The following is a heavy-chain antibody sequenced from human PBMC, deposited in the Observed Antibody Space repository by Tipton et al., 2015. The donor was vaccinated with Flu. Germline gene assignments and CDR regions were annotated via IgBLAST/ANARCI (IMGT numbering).Heavy chain of an antibody. CDR2: IVRSGTTT. Sequence: GSLRLSCTASGITFSSYAMSWVRQAPGKGLEWVSSIVRSGTTTYYADSVKGRFSISRDNSKNTLYLQMNNLRVEDTAVYYCARDRGAAPGAYFFDYWGQGTLVTVSS. J-gene: IGHJ4*02. CDR3: ARDRGAAPGAYFFDY. D-gene: IGHD3-10*01. V-gene: IGHV3-23*01. CDR1: GITFSSYA.